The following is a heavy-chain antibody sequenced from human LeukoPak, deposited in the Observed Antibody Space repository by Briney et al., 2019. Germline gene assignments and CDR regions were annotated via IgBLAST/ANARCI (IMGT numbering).Heavy chain of an antibody. CDR1: GGSFIGYY. CDR2: INHSGST. Sequence: AKTLSLTCAVYGGSFIGYYWSWIRQPPGKGLEWIGEINHSGSTNYNPSLKSRVTISVDTSKNQFSLKLSSVTAADTAVYYCARVDCSSTSCYDRFFDYWGQGTLVTVSS. CDR3: ARVDCSSTSCYDRFFDY. J-gene: IGHJ4*02. V-gene: IGHV4-34*01. D-gene: IGHD2-2*01.